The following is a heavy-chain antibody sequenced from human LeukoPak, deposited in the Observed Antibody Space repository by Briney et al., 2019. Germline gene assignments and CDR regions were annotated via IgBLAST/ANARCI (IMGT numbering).Heavy chain of an antibody. J-gene: IGHJ4*02. V-gene: IGHV3-7*01. CDR1: GFTFNHYW. D-gene: IGHD4-17*01. CDR3: AFNTYGDYGGALDY. Sequence: GGSLRLSCAASGFTFNHYWMSWVRQAPGKGLEWVANTNEDGSEKYYVGSVEGRFTISRDNSKNTLYLQMNSLRAEDTAVYYCAFNTYGDYGGALDYWGQGTLVTVSS. CDR2: TNEDGSEK.